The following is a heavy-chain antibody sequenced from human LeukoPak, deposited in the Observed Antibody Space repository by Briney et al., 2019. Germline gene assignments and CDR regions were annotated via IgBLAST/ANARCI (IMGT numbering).Heavy chain of an antibody. CDR1: GLTFSNYL. CDR3: AKDLTANDFDY. CDR2: ISHSGSSI. V-gene: IGHV3-23*01. Sequence: GGSLRLSCVASGLTFSNYLMNWVRQAPGKGLEWVSGISHSGSSIYYADSVKGRFTISRDNSKNAPYLQMNSLRAEDTAVYYCAKDLTANDFDYWGQGTLVTVSS. D-gene: IGHD4/OR15-4a*01. J-gene: IGHJ4*02.